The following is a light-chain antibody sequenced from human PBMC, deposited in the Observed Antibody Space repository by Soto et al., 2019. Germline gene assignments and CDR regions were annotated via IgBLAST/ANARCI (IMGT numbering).Light chain of an antibody. CDR1: QSVGNN. V-gene: IGKV3-15*01. J-gene: IGKJ2*01. CDR3: QQYDIWPPYT. Sequence: EVVLTQSPATLSVSPGERATLSCRTSQSVGNNLAWYQQKPGQAPRLLMYGAFIRAPGLPVRFRGTGSGTEFTLTISSLQSEDFAIYYCQQYDIWPPYTFGQGTKVEF. CDR2: GAF.